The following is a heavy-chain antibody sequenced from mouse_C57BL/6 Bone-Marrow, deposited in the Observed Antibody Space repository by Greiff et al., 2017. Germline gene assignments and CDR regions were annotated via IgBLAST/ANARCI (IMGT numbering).Heavy chain of an antibody. J-gene: IGHJ2*01. Sequence: SGAELARPGASVKLSCKASGYTFTSYGISWVKQRTGQGLEWIGEIYPRSGNTYYNEKFKGKATLTADKSSSTAYMELRSLTSENSAVYVCARVFPAYYSNYADYWGQGTTLTVSS. CDR2: IYPRSGNT. D-gene: IGHD2-5*01. CDR1: GYTFTSYG. V-gene: IGHV1-81*01. CDR3: ARVFPAYYSNYADY.